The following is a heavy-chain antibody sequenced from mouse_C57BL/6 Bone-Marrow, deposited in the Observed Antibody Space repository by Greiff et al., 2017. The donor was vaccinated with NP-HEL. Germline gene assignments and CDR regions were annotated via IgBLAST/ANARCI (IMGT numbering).Heavy chain of an antibody. J-gene: IGHJ4*01. D-gene: IGHD2-2*01. Sequence: EVQGVESGGDLVKPGGSLKLSCAASGFTFSSYGMSWVRQTPDKRLEWVATISSGGSYTYYPDSVKGRFTISRDNAKTTLYLQMISLKSEDTAMYYCARRLRRYYYAMDYWGQGTSVTVSS. CDR1: GFTFSSYG. CDR2: ISSGGSYT. CDR3: ARRLRRYYYAMDY. V-gene: IGHV5-6*01.